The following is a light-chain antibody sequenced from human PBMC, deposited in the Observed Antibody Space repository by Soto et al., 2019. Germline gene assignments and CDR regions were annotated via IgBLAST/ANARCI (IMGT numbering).Light chain of an antibody. J-gene: IGKJ4*01. CDR1: QSISDW. CDR3: QQYNSSPLT. Sequence: DIQMTQSPSTLSASVGERVTITCRANQSISDWLSWYQQKPGKAPKLLIYDASNLESGVQSRFSGSGSRTEFTLTFSSLQPDDFATYYCQQYNSSPLTFGGGTKMEIK. CDR2: DAS. V-gene: IGKV1-5*01.